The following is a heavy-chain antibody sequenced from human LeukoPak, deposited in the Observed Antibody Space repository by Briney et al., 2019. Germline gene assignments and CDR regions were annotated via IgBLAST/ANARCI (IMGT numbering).Heavy chain of an antibody. V-gene: IGHV1-46*01. CDR1: GYTFTSYF. J-gene: IGHJ4*02. Sequence: ASVKVSCKASGYTFTSYFMHWMRQAPGQGLEWMGIINPSGGSTSYTQKFQGRVTMTRDTSTSTVYMELSSLRSEDTAVYYCARATGPRVGATSQEYYFDYWGQGTLVTVSS. CDR3: ARATGPRVGATSQEYYFDY. D-gene: IGHD1-26*01. CDR2: INPSGGST.